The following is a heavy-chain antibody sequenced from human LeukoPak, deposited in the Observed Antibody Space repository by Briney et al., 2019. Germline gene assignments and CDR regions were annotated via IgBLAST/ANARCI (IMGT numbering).Heavy chain of an antibody. CDR1: GFTFSSYA. V-gene: IGHV3-23*01. CDR2: ISDSGANT. Sequence: PGGSLRLSCAASGFTFSSYAMSWVRQAPGKGLEWVSLISDSGANTYYTDSVKGRFTISRDNSKNSLYLQMNSLRADDTAVYYCAKVRWSPDYWGQGTLVTVSS. J-gene: IGHJ4*02. CDR3: AKVRWSPDY. D-gene: IGHD1-1*01.